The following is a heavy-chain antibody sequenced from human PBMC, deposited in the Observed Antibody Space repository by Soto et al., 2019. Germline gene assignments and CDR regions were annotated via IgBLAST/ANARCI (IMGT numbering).Heavy chain of an antibody. CDR3: ARVLGGRTLSCFFFDN. CDR2: ISYSGKT. V-gene: IGHV4-61*01. D-gene: IGHD2-15*01. J-gene: IGHJ4*02. CDR1: GGSVNSGSHY. Sequence: QVQLNESGPGLVKPSATLSLSCTVSGGSVNSGSHYWAWIRQPAGKGLEWIGHISYSGKTDYSPSLRGRAPRSRDPSKTQFSLGLPSVTAADAAVYYCARVLGGRTLSCFFFDNGGQGTLVTVS.